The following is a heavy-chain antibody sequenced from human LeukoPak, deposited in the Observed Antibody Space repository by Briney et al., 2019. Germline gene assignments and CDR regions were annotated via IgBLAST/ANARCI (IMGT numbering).Heavy chain of an antibody. J-gene: IGHJ6*03. CDR1: GGSISSYY. V-gene: IGHV4-4*07. CDR2: IYTNGSI. D-gene: IGHD2-2*01. Sequence: SETLSLTCSVSGGSISSYYWSWIRQPAGKGLEWIGRIYTNGSINYNPSLKSRVTMSVDTSKNQFSLKLSSVTAADTAVYYCARVGTSSRLLNPVYYYYMDVWGKGTTVTVSS. CDR3: ARVGTSSRLLNPVYYYYMDV.